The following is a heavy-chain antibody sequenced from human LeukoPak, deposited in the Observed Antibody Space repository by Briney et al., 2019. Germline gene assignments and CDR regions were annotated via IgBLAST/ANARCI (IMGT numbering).Heavy chain of an antibody. CDR3: ASQHYDFWSGLFYYYYMDV. D-gene: IGHD3-3*01. CDR1: GGTLSSYA. V-gene: IGHV1-69*13. CDR2: IIPIFGTA. Sequence: SVRVSCKASGGTLSSYAISWVRQAPGQGLEWMGGIIPIFGTANYAQKFQGRVTITADESTSTAYMELSSLRSEDTAVYYCASQHYDFWSGLFYYYYMDVWGKGTTVTVSS. J-gene: IGHJ6*03.